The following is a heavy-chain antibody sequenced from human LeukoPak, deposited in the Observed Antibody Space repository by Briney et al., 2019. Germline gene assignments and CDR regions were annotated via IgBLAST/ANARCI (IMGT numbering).Heavy chain of an antibody. Sequence: ASVEVSCKVSGYTLTELSMHWVRQAPGKGLEWMGGFDPEDGETIYAQKFQGRVTMTEDTSTDTAYMELSSLRSEDTAVYYCATDSTGSSWYRDWFDPWGQGTLVTVSS. J-gene: IGHJ5*02. D-gene: IGHD6-13*01. CDR3: ATDSTGSSWYRDWFDP. V-gene: IGHV1-24*01. CDR2: FDPEDGET. CDR1: GYTLTELS.